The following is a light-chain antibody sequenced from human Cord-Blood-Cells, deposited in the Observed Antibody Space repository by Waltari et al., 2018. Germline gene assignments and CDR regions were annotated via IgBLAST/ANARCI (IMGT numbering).Light chain of an antibody. Sequence: EIVLTQSPATLSLSPGERATLSCRASQSVSSYLAWYQQKPGQAPRLLIYDASNRATGIPARFSGSGSGTDFTLTISSLEPEDFAVYYCQQRSNWPTWTFGQGTKEEIK. V-gene: IGKV3-11*01. CDR2: DAS. CDR3: QQRSNWPTWT. J-gene: IGKJ1*01. CDR1: QSVSSY.